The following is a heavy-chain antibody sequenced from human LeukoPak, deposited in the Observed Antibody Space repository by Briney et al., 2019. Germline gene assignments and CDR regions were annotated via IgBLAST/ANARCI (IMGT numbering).Heavy chain of an antibody. D-gene: IGHD3-10*01. CDR3: AKGGVLLWFGEFDAFDI. J-gene: IGHJ3*02. Sequence: GGSLRLSCAASGFTFSSYAMSWVRQAPGKGLDWVSAISGSGGSTYYADSVKGRFTISRGNSKNTLYLQMNSLRAEDTAVYYCAKGGVLLWFGEFDAFDIWGQGTMVTVSS. CDR1: GFTFSSYA. V-gene: IGHV3-23*01. CDR2: ISGSGGST.